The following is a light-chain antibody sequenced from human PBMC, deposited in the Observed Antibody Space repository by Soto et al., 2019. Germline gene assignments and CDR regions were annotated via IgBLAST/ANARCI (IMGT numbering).Light chain of an antibody. CDR3: QQYGSSPAFT. CDR2: GAS. Sequence: EIVLTQSPGTLSLSPGERATLSCRASQSVSSSYLARYQQKTGQAPRPLIYGASSRATGIPDRFSGSGSGTDFTLTISRLEPEDLAVYYCQQYGSSPAFTFGGGTKVESK. V-gene: IGKV3-20*01. CDR1: QSVSSSY. J-gene: IGKJ4*01.